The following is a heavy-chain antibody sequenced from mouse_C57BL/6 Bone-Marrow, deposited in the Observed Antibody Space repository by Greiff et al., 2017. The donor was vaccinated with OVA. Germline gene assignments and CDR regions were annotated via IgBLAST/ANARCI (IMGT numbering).Heavy chain of an antibody. J-gene: IGHJ1*03. Sequence: QVQLKESGPGLVAPSQSLSITCTVSGFSLTSYGVHWVRQPPGKGLEWLVVIWSDGSTTYNSAPKSRLSISKDNSKSQVFLKMNSLQTDDTAMYYGARHSYYDYPYWYFDVWGTGTTVTVSS. V-gene: IGHV2-6-1*01. CDR2: IWSDGST. CDR1: GFSLTSYG. CDR3: ARHSYYDYPYWYFDV. D-gene: IGHD2-4*01.